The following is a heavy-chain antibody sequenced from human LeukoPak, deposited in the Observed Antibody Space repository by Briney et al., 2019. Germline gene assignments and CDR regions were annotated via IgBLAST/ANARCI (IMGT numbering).Heavy chain of an antibody. V-gene: IGHV3-30*02. CDR3: AKWEGGYYGAYYYYMDV. CDR2: IRYDGSNK. D-gene: IGHD1-26*01. J-gene: IGHJ6*03. CDR1: GFTFSSYG. Sequence: GGSLRLSCAASGFTFSSYGMHWVRQAPGKGLEWVAFIRYDGSNKYYADSVKGRFTISRDNSKNTLYLQMNSLRAEDTAVYYCAKWEGGYYGAYYYYMDVWGKGTTVTISS.